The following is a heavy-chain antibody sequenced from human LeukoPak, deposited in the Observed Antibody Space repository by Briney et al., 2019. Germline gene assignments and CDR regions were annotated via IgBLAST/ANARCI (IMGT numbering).Heavy chain of an antibody. CDR2: IYYSGST. CDR1: GGSISSTSYY. J-gene: IGHJ5*02. D-gene: IGHD2-2*01. CDR3: ARLGGGYCSSTSCHYLGWFDP. Sequence: ETLSLPCPFSGGSISSTSYYWGWVRPPPGKGLEWIGSIYYSGSTYSTPSLKSRVTISVDTAKNQFSLKLISVTAADTAVYYCARLGGGYCSSTSCHYLGWFDPWGQGTLVTVSS. V-gene: IGHV4-39*01.